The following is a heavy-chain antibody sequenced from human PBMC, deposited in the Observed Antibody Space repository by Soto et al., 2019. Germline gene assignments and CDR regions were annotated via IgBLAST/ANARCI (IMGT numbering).Heavy chain of an antibody. V-gene: IGHV2-5*02. J-gene: IGHJ4*02. Sequence: QITLKESGPTLVKPTQTLTLTCTFSGFSLSTSGVGVGWIRQPPGKALEWLAFVYWDDDKRYSPSLKSRLTITNDTSKTPIRITMTNMDRVETATYYCARSGVNWGSGGLVDYWGQGTLVTVAS. CDR2: VYWDDDK. CDR1: GFSLSTSGVG. CDR3: ARSGVNWGSGGLVDY. D-gene: IGHD3-10*01.